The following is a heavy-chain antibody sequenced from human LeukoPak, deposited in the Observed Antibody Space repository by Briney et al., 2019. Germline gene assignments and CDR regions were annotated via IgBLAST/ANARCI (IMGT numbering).Heavy chain of an antibody. Sequence: PGGSLRLSCAASGFTFTNYAMSWVRQASGKGLEWVSTISGSGGSTYYADSVKGRFTISRDNSKNTLYLQMNSLRAEDTAVYYCARDFPHSSSSGRDYWGQGTLVTVSS. CDR2: ISGSGGST. D-gene: IGHD6-6*01. CDR1: GFTFTNYA. J-gene: IGHJ4*02. V-gene: IGHV3-23*01. CDR3: ARDFPHSSSSGRDY.